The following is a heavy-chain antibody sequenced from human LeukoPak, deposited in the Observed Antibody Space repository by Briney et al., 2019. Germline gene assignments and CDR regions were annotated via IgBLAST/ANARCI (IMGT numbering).Heavy chain of an antibody. CDR2: INPNSGGT. CDR1: GYTFTGYY. J-gene: IGHJ4*02. V-gene: IGHV1-2*02. CDR3: ARDFDYFDSSGLMDYYFDY. D-gene: IGHD3-22*01. Sequence: ASVKVSCKASGYTFTGYYMHWVRQAPGQGLEWMGWINPNSGGTNYAQKFQGRVTMTRDTSISTAYMELSRLTSDDTAVYYCARDFDYFDSSGLMDYYFDYWGQGTLVTVSS.